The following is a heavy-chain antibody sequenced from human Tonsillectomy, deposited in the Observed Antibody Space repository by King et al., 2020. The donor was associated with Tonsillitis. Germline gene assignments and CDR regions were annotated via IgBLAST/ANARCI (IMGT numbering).Heavy chain of an antibody. V-gene: IGHV4-59*01. CDR3: ARVPFSDGYTVDS. CDR2: IYHTGST. Sequence: QLQESGPGLVKPSETLSLTCTVSGGSISIYYWTWIRQPPGKGLEWIGYIYHTGSTHYNPSLKSRVTLSVDTSKHQFSLKVTSVTAADTAVYYCARVPFSDGYTVDSWGQGTLVTVSS. CDR1: GGSISIYY. D-gene: IGHD2-2*02. J-gene: IGHJ4*02.